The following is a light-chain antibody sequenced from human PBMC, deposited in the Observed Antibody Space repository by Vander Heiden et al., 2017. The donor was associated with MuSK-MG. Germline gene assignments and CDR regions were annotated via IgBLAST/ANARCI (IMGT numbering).Light chain of an antibody. Sequence: DIQMCQSPSSLSASVGARVTISCRADQSVGAFLTWYQKNPVTAPRLLLSAASIFQSGVPSRASGCGSGTHFTLTISTLQSEEFATYYCQRSSETPTFGGGTKVEIK. V-gene: IGKV1-39*01. CDR2: AAS. CDR1: QSVGAF. J-gene: IGKJ4*01. CDR3: QRSSETPT.